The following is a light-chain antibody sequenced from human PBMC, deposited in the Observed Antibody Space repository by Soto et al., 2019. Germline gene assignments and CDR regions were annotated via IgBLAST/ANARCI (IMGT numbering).Light chain of an antibody. Sequence: QSVLTQPASVSGSPGQSITISCTGTSSDIGHYDYVSWYQQHQGKAPKLMIYHVTYRPSGVSNRYSGYKSGNSASLTIYGLQADDEADYYCCSLTTSHTYVFGSGTKLTVL. CDR2: HVT. CDR3: CSLTTSHTYV. V-gene: IGLV2-14*03. CDR1: SSDIGHYDY. J-gene: IGLJ1*01.